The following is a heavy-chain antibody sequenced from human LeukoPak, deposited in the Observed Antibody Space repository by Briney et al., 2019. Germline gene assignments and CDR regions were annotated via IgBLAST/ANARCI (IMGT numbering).Heavy chain of an antibody. CDR2: IKQDGSEK. Sequence: GGSLRLSCAASGFTFTDYWMSWVRQAPGKGLEWVANIKQDGSEKYHVDSVKGRFTISRDNAKSSLYLQMNSLRAEDTAVYYCARGGGDFWSAYYSGYYFDYWGQGTLVTVSS. CDR3: ARGGGDFWSAYYSGYYFDY. CDR1: GFTFTDYW. V-gene: IGHV3-7*01. D-gene: IGHD3-3*01. J-gene: IGHJ4*02.